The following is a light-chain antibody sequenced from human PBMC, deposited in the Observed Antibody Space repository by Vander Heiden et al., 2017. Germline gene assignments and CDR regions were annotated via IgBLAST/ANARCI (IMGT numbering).Light chain of an antibody. CDR2: DAS. V-gene: IGKV1-13*02. CDR1: QGISSA. CDR3: QQFNSYLV. Sequence: AIQLTQSPSSLPASVGDRVTTPCRASQGISSALAWYQQKPGKAPKLLIYDASRLESGVPSRFSGSGSGTDFTLTSSSLQPEDFATYCWQQFNSYLVFGGGTKVEIK. J-gene: IGKJ4*01.